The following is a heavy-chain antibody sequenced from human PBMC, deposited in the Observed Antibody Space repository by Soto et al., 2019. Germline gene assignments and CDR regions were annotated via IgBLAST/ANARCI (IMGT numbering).Heavy chain of an antibody. Sequence: GGSLRLSCAASGFTFSSYGMHWVRQAPGKWLEWVAVIWYDGSNKYYADSVKGRFTISRDNSKNTLYLQMNSLRAEDTAVYYCARSGSEQLVLVADYYYGMDVWGQGXTVTVYS. CDR1: GFTFSSYG. J-gene: IGHJ6*02. D-gene: IGHD6-6*01. CDR3: ARSGSEQLVLVADYYYGMDV. V-gene: IGHV3-33*01. CDR2: IWYDGSNK.